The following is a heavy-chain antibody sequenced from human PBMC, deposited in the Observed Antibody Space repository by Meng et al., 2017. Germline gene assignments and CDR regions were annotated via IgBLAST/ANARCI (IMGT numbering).Heavy chain of an antibody. CDR3: ARDFARRDYGGNRVSGY. CDR1: GYTFTGYY. J-gene: IGHJ4*02. Sequence: ASVKVSCKASGYTFTGYYIHWVRQAPGQGLEWMGRINPNSGGTNYAQKFQGRVTMTRDTSISTAYMDLSRLRSDDTAVYYCARDFARRDYGGNRVSGYWGQGTLVTVSS. V-gene: IGHV1-2*06. D-gene: IGHD4-23*01. CDR2: INPNSGGT.